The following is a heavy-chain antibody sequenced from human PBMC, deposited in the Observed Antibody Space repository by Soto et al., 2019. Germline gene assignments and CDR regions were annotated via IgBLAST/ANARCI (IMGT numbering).Heavy chain of an antibody. J-gene: IGHJ6*02. CDR3: ARDHRGIYSYYYYGMDV. V-gene: IGHV1-2*04. D-gene: IGHD1-26*01. CDR2: INPNSGGT. Sequence: ASVKVSCKASGYTFTGYYMHWVRQAPGQGLEWMGWINPNSGGTNYAQKFQGWVTMTRDTSISTAYMELSRLRSDDTAVYYCARDHRGIYSYYYYGMDVWGQGTTVTVSS. CDR1: GYTFTGYY.